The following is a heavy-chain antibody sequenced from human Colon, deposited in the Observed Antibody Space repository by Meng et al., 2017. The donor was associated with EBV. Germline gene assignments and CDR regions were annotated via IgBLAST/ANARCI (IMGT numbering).Heavy chain of an antibody. CDR1: GDSISNNW. V-gene: IGHV4-4*02. J-gene: IGHJ4*02. D-gene: IGHD4-17*01. CDR2: IYHSGTT. Sequence: VQLQESGPGLVKPSGTLSLTCAVSGDSISNNWWSWVCQPPGKGLEWIGEIYHSGTTNYNPSLRSRVTISVDKSKNQFSLQLTSVTAADTAVYYCARNGDYNPGLYWGQGTLVTVSS. CDR3: ARNGDYNPGLY.